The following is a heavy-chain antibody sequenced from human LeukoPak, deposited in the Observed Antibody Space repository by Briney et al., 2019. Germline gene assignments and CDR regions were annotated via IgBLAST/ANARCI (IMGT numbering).Heavy chain of an antibody. CDR3: ARIGYSSSCTDY. Sequence: PGGSLRLSCAASGFTFSNYWVTWVRQAPGKGLEWVANIKQDGSQKYYVDSLKGRFTISRDNAKNSVYLQMNSLRAGDTAVYYCARIGYSSSCTDYWGQGTLVTVSS. V-gene: IGHV3-7*01. J-gene: IGHJ4*02. CDR2: IKQDGSQK. CDR1: GFTFSNYW. D-gene: IGHD2-2*01.